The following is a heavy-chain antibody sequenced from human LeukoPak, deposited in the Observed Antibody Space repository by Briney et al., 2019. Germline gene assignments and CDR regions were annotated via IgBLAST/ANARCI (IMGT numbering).Heavy chain of an antibody. CDR1: GGSISSSSYY. V-gene: IGHV4-39*07. D-gene: IGHD1-1*01. CDR3: ARGNGFWYYFDY. Sequence: SETLSLTCTVSGGSISSSSYYWGWIRQPPGKGLEWIGSIYYSGSTYYNPSLKSRVTISVDTSKNQFSLKLSSVTAADTAVYYCARGNGFWYYFDYWGQGTLVTVSS. J-gene: IGHJ4*02. CDR2: IYYSGST.